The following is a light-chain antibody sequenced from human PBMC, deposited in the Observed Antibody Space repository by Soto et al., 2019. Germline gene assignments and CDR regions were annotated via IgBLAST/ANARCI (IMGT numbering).Light chain of an antibody. J-gene: IGKJ1*01. CDR1: QSITSY. CDR2: AAS. CDR3: QASYSSPWR. V-gene: IGKV1-39*01. Sequence: DSQMVQSPSSVDVAAGDRVTITCRTSQSITSYLNWYQQKPGKAPKLLIYAASSLQSGVPSRFSGSGSGTDFTLTISSLQADDFATYYCQASYSSPWRFGQGTKVDIK.